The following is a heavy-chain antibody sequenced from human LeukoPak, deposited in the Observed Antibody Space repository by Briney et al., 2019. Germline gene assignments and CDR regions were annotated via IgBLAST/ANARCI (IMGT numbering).Heavy chain of an antibody. CDR1: GSTLTELS. CDR2: INPKSGGT. D-gene: IGHD6-13*01. J-gene: IGHJ4*02. CDR3: AREAAAAGENYFDY. Sequence: ASVKVSCKVSGSTLTELSMHWVRQAPGQGLEWMGWINPKSGGTNYQGRVTMTRDTSISTAYMELSRLRSDDTAVYYCAREAAAAGENYFDYWGQGTLVTVSS. V-gene: IGHV1-2*02.